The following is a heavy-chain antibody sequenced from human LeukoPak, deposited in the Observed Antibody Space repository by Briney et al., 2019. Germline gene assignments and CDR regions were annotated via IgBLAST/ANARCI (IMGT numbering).Heavy chain of an antibody. J-gene: IGHJ6*02. D-gene: IGHD6-13*01. CDR3: TTDLIAAAIYGMDL. V-gene: IGHV3-15*01. CDR1: GFTFSNAW. Sequence: GGSLRLSCAASGFTFSNAWMSWVRQAPGKGLEWVGRVKSKTDGGTTDYAAPVKGRFTISRDDSKNTLYLQMNSLKTEDTAVYYCTTDLIAAAIYGMDLWGQGTTVTVSS. CDR2: VKSKTDGGTT.